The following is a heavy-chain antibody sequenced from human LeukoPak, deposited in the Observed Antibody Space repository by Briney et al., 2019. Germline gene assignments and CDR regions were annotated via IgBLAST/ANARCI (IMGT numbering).Heavy chain of an antibody. V-gene: IGHV3-43*02. D-gene: IGHD1-26*01. CDR3: ATWAFYHGLDV. Sequence: SGGSLRLSCTASGFNFYKYVMHWVRHRPGKGLEWGAVISADGKTDHADSVKGRFTVSRDNTKESLFLQLSSLRDEDAALYYCATWAFYHGLDVWGQGTTVTVSS. CDR2: ISADGKT. J-gene: IGHJ6*02. CDR1: GFNFYKYV.